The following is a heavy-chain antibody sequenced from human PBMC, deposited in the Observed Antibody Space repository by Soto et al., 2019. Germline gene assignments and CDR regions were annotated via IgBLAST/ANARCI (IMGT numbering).Heavy chain of an antibody. V-gene: IGHV3-7*05. CDR2: IKQDGSEK. D-gene: IGHD2-15*01. CDR3: ARVRFTRVAYFDY. J-gene: IGHJ4*02. Sequence: GGSLRLSCAASGFTFSSYWMSWVRQAPGKGLEWVANIKQDGSEKYYVDSVKGRFTISRDNAKNSLYLQMNSLRAEDTAVYYCARVRFTRVAYFDYWGQGTLVTVSS. CDR1: GFTFSSYW.